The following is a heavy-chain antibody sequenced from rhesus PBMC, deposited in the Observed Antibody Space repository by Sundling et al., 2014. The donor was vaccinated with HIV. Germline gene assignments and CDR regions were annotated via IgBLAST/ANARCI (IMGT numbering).Heavy chain of an antibody. CDR2: IYGSGSST. D-gene: IGHD1-38*01. V-gene: IGHV4-169*01. J-gene: IGHJ6*01. Sequence: QVQLQESGPGLVKPSETLSVTCAVSGGSISSSYWSWIRQAPGKGLEWIGYIYGSGSSTNYNPSLKSRVTLSIDTSQSQLSLKLSSVTAADTAVYFCARTPGEHNSINYGLDSWGQGVVVTVSS. CDR1: GGSISSSY. CDR3: ARTPGEHNSINYGLDS.